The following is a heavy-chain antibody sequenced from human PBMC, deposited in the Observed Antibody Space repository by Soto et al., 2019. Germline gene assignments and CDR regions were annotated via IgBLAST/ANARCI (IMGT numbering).Heavy chain of an antibody. Sequence: SVKVSCKASGGTFSSYAISWVRQAPGQGLEWMGGIIPIFGTANYAQKFQGRVTITADESTSTAYMELSSLRSEDTAVYYCARVLSPKLWLGELFPAYGMDVWGQGTTVTVSS. CDR2: IIPIFGTA. V-gene: IGHV1-69*13. D-gene: IGHD3-10*01. J-gene: IGHJ6*02. CDR1: GGTFSSYA. CDR3: ARVLSPKLWLGELFPAYGMDV.